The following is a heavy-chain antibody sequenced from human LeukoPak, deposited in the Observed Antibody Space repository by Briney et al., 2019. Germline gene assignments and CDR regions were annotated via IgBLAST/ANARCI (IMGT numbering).Heavy chain of an antibody. Sequence: SETLSLTCTVSGGSISSSSYYWGWIRQPPGKGLEWIGSIYYSGSTYYNPSLKSRVTISVDTSKNQFSLKLSSVTAADTAVYYCARSIAARFWLFDYWGQGTLVTVSS. J-gene: IGHJ4*02. V-gene: IGHV4-39*07. D-gene: IGHD6-6*01. CDR1: GGSISSSSYY. CDR3: ARSIAARFWLFDY. CDR2: IYYSGST.